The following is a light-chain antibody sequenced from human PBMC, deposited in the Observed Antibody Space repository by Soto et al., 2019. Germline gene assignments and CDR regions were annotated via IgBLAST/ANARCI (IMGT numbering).Light chain of an antibody. J-gene: IGKJ5*01. Sequence: EIVMTQSPATLSVSPGERATLSCRASQSVSSSYLAWYQQKPGQAPRLLIYGASSRATGIPDRFSGSGSGTDFTLTISRLEPEDFAVYYCQHYGETPITFGLGTRLEIK. CDR2: GAS. V-gene: IGKV3-20*01. CDR1: QSVSSSY. CDR3: QHYGETPIT.